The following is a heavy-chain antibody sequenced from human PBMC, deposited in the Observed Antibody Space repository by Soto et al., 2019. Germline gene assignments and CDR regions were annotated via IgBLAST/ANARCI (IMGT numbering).Heavy chain of an antibody. CDR1: GGSFSGYY. Sequence: SETLSLTCAVYGGSFSGYYWSWIRQPPGKGLEWIGEINHSGSTNYNPSLKSRVTISVDTSKNQFSLKLSSVTAADTAVYYCARESDTTVTTVRSFDYWGQGTLVTVSS. V-gene: IGHV4-34*01. CDR3: ARESDTTVTTVRSFDY. D-gene: IGHD4-17*01. J-gene: IGHJ4*02. CDR2: INHSGST.